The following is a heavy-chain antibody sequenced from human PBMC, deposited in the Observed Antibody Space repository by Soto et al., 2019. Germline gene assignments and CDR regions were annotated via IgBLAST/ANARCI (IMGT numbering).Heavy chain of an antibody. J-gene: IGHJ6*03. D-gene: IGHD1-7*01. CDR3: AKAGRSRAYNWNYGYYYYYMDV. CDR1: GFTFSSYA. CDR2: ISGSGGST. V-gene: IGHV3-23*01. Sequence: GGSLRLSCAASGFTFSSYAMSWVRQAPGKGLEWVSAISGSGGSTYYADSVKGRFTISRDNSKNTLYLQMNSLRAEDTAVYYCAKAGRSRAYNWNYGYYYYYMDVWGKGTTVTVSS.